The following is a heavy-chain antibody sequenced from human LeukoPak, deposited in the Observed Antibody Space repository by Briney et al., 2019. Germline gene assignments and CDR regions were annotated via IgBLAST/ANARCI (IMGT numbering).Heavy chain of an antibody. CDR1: GGSISSSSYY. Sequence: PSETLSLTCTVSGGSISSSSYYWGWIRQPPGKGLEWIGSIYYSGSTYYNPSLKSRVTISVDTSKNQFSLKLSSVTAADTAVYYCARHSRTPGIAVAGRLDWGQGTLVTVPS. D-gene: IGHD6-19*01. CDR2: IYYSGST. CDR3: ARHSRTPGIAVAGRLD. J-gene: IGHJ4*02. V-gene: IGHV4-39*01.